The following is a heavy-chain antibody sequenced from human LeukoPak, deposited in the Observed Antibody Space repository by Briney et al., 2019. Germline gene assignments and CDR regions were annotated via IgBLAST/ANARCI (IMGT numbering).Heavy chain of an antibody. J-gene: IGHJ4*02. D-gene: IGHD1-26*01. Sequence: GGSLRLSCAASGFTFSSYAMSWVRQAPGKGLEWVSAISGGGGSTYYADSVKGRFTISRDNSKNTLYLQMNSLRAEDTAVYYCAKVDSGSYYELDYWGQGTLVTVSS. V-gene: IGHV3-23*01. CDR1: GFTFSSYA. CDR3: AKVDSGSYYELDY. CDR2: ISGGGGST.